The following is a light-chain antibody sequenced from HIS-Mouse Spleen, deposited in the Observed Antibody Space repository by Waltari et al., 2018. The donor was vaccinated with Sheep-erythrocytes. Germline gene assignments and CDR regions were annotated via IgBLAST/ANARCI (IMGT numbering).Light chain of an antibody. J-gene: IGLJ1*01. CDR1: STYCVGYNY. Sequence: QSALTQPASVSGSPGQSITISCTGPSTYCVGYNYVSWYQQHPGKAPKLMIYDVSNRPSGVSNRFSGSKSGNTASLTISGLQAEDEADYYCSSYTSSSTLGYVFGTGTKVTVL. V-gene: IGLV2-14*03. CDR2: DVS. CDR3: SSYTSSSTLGYV.